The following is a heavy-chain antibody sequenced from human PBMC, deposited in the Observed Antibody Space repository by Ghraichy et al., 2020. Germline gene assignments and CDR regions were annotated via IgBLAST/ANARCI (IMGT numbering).Heavy chain of an antibody. CDR3: ARDWLGYCSSTSCPPYYYGIDV. J-gene: IGHJ6*02. CDR2: IYTSGST. CDR1: GGSISSYY. Sequence: SQTLSLTCTVSGGSISSYYWSWIRQPAGKGLEWIGRIYTSGSTNYNPSLKSRVTMSVDTSKNQFSLKLSSVTAADTAVYYCARDWLGYCSSTSCPPYYYGIDVWGQGTTVTVPS. V-gene: IGHV4-4*07. D-gene: IGHD2-2*01.